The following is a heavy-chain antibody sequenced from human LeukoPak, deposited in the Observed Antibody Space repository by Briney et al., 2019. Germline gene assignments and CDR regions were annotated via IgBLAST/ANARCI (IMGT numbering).Heavy chain of an antibody. CDR1: GGSISSHY. J-gene: IGHJ4*02. CDR3: ARRSGVLDSRDSRYHFDH. D-gene: IGHD3-22*01. CDR2: IYYSGST. V-gene: IGHV4-59*11. Sequence: ETLSLACIVSGGSISSHYWSWIRQPPGKGLEYIGYIYYSGSTDYNPSLKSRVTISLDTSKNQFSLNLSSVTAADTAVYYCARRSGVLDSRDSRYHFDHWGQGTLVTVSS.